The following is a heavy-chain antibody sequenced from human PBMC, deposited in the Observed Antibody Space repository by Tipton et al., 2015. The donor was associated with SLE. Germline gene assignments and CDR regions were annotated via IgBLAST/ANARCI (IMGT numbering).Heavy chain of an antibody. J-gene: IGHJ4*02. CDR1: GGSISSYY. V-gene: IGHV4-59*12. D-gene: IGHD2-2*01. CDR2: IYHSGST. Sequence: TLSLTCTVSGGSISSYYWSWIRQPPGKGLEWIGYIYHSGSTYYNPSLKSRVTISVVRSKNQFSLKLSSVTAADTAVYYCARYCSSTSCNSQYYFDYWGQGTLVTVSS. CDR3: ARYCSSTSCNSQYYFDY.